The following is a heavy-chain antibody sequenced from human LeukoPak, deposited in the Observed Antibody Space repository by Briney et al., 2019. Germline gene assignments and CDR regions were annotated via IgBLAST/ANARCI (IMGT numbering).Heavy chain of an antibody. CDR1: GYTFTSYY. D-gene: IGHD5-12*01. CDR2: INPSGGST. CDR3: ARAVDIVATIQGLWRGYYFDY. V-gene: IGHV1-46*01. Sequence: ASVKVSCKASGYTFTSYYMHWVRQAPGQGLEWMGIINPSGGSTSYAQKFQGRVTMTRDTSTSTVYMELSSLRSEDTAVYYCARAVDIVATIQGLWRGYYFDYWGQGTLVTVSS. J-gene: IGHJ4*02.